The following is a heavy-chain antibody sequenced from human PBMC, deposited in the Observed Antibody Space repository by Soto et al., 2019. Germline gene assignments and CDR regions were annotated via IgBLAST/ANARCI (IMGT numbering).Heavy chain of an antibody. Sequence: GGSLRLSCVVSGFTVSSNYMSWVRQAPGKGLEWVSVIYSDGKTYYADSVKGRFTISRDNSKNTLYLQMNSLRAEDTAVYYCARHTWDYWGQGTLVTVSS. D-gene: IGHD5-18*01. CDR3: ARHTWDY. CDR1: GFTVSSNY. V-gene: IGHV3-53*01. J-gene: IGHJ4*02. CDR2: IYSDGKT.